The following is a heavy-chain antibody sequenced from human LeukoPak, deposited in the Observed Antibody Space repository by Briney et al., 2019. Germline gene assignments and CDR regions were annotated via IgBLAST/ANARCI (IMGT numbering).Heavy chain of an antibody. CDR2: IYYSGST. CDR3: AREMVRDAFDI. J-gene: IGHJ3*02. Sequence: SETLSLTCTVSGGSISISRYYWGWLRQPPGKGLEWIGSIYYSGSTYYNPSLKSRVTISADTSKNQFSLNLRSLTAAGTAVYYCAREMVRDAFDIWGQGTMATVSS. V-gene: IGHV4-39*07. D-gene: IGHD2-8*01. CDR1: GGSISISRYY.